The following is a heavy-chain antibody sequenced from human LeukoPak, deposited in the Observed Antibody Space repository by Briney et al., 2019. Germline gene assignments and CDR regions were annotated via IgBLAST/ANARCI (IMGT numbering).Heavy chain of an antibody. D-gene: IGHD5-18*01. J-gene: IGHJ6*03. V-gene: IGHV1-18*01. CDR3: ARDGIQLWDYYMDV. CDR2: ISAYNGNT. Sequence: ASVKVSCKASGYTFTSYGISWVRQAPGQGLEWMGWISAYNGNTNYAQKLQGRVTMTTDTSTSTAYMKLRSLRSDDTAVYYCARDGIQLWDYYMDVWGKGTTVTVSS. CDR1: GYTFTSYG.